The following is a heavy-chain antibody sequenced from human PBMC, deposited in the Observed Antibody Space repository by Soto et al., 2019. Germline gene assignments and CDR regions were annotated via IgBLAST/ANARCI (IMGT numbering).Heavy chain of an antibody. CDR3: ARLVGRGSGPLFDY. D-gene: IGHD1-26*01. V-gene: IGHV4-39*01. J-gene: IGHJ4*02. CDR1: GGSISSSSYY. Sequence: QLQLQESGPGLVKPSETLSLTCTVSGGSISSSSYYWGWIRQPPGKGLEWIGSIYYSGSTYYNPSLKSRVTISVDTSKNQFSLKLSSVTAADTAVYYCARLVGRGSGPLFDYWGQGTLVTVSS. CDR2: IYYSGST.